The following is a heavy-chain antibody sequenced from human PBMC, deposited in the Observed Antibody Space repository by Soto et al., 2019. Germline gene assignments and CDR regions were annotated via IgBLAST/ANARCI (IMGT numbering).Heavy chain of an antibody. V-gene: IGHV4-34*01. J-gene: IGHJ4*02. CDR3: ARGVTLLLWFGELYAPGYFDY. Sequence: ATLSRHIAVHGGSFSGYYWSWIRQPPGKGLEWIGEINHSGSTNYNPSLNSRVTISVDTSKNQFSLRLSSVTAADTAVYYCARGVTLLLWFGELYAPGYFDYWGQGTLVTVPS. CDR1: GGSFSGYY. CDR2: INHSGST. D-gene: IGHD3-10*01.